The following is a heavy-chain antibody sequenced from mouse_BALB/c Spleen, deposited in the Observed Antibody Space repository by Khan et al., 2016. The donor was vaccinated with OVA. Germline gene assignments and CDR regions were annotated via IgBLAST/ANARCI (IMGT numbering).Heavy chain of an antibody. V-gene: IGHV5-9-3*01. CDR3: ARELFPALVAPPFAY. CDR2: ISSGGSYT. D-gene: IGHD1-1*01. J-gene: IGHJ3*01. Sequence: EVELLDSGGGLVKPGGSLKLSCAVSGFTFSNYAMSWVRQTPEKRLEWVATISSGGSYTYYPDSVQGRFTISRDNAKNTLYLQMSSLRSEDTAIYNCARELFPALVAPPFAYWGQGTLVTVSA. CDR1: GFTFSNYA.